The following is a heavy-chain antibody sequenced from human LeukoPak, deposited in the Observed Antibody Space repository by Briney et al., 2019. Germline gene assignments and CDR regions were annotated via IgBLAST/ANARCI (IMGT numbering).Heavy chain of an antibody. CDR3: ARDPDSLGQGAFDI. J-gene: IGHJ3*02. Sequence: PGGSLRLSCAASGFTFSTYSMDWVRQAPGKGLEWVSSISSSSSYIYYADSVKGRFTISRDNAKNSLYPQMNSLRAEDTAVYYCARDPDSLGQGAFDIWGQGTMVTVSS. V-gene: IGHV3-21*01. CDR2: ISSSSSYI. D-gene: IGHD3-3*01. CDR1: GFTFSTYS.